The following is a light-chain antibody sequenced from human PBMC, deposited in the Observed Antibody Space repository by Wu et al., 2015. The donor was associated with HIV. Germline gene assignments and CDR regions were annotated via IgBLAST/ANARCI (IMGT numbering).Light chain of an antibody. CDR3: QQCNSWPLT. V-gene: IGKV3-11*01. CDR1: QPVGNY. Sequence: EVILTQSPATLSLSPGERATLSCRASQPVGNYLAWYQQKPGQAPRLLIYDASNRATGVPARFSGSGSGTDFTITISSLEPEDFAVYYCQQCNSWPLTFGGGTRVE. CDR2: DAS. J-gene: IGKJ4*01.